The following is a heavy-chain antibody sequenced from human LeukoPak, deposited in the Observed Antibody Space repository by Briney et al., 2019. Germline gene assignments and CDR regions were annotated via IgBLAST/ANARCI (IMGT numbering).Heavy chain of an antibody. D-gene: IGHD2-21*02. CDR3: AREPAYCGGDCYRDAFDI. Sequence: PGGSLRLSCAASGFTFSSYGMHWVRQDPGKGLEWVAVIWYDGSNKYYADSVKGRFTISRDNSKNTLYLQVNSLRAEDTAVYYCAREPAYCGGDCYRDAFDIWGQGTMVTVSS. V-gene: IGHV3-33*01. CDR2: IWYDGSNK. CDR1: GFTFSSYG. J-gene: IGHJ3*02.